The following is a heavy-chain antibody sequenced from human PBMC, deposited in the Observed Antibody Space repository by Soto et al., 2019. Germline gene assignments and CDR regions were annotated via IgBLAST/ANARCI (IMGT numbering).Heavy chain of an antibody. CDR1: AFSFSSYA. D-gene: IGHD4-17*01. Sequence: EVQLLESGGGLVQPGGSLRLSCVASAFSFSSYAMSWVRQAPGKGLEWISTVSGSGGNTYYADSVRGRFTISRDNAKNTLFLQMSNVRAADTAVYYCAKLGVTTVNREYWGQGTLVTVSS. CDR3: AKLGVTTVNREY. CDR2: VSGSGGNT. V-gene: IGHV3-23*01. J-gene: IGHJ4*02.